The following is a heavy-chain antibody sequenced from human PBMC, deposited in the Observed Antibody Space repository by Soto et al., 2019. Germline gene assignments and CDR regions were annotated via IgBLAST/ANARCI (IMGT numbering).Heavy chain of an antibody. CDR3: SRHGYYYDGRGDSEDN. V-gene: IGHV3-73*02. CDR2: IRDKANSYAT. D-gene: IGHD3-22*01. CDR1: GFTFSGSA. J-gene: IGHJ4*02. Sequence: EVQLVESGGGLVLPGGSLKLSCAASGFTFSGSAIHWVRQASGKGLEWIGRIRDKANSYATVYAASVRGRFTISRDDSKSTAYLEMNSLRTEDTAVYYCSRHGYYYDGRGDSEDNWGQGTLVTVSS.